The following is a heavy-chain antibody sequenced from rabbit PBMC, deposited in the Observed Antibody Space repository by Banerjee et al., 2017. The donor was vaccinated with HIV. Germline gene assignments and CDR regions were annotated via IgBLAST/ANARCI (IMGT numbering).Heavy chain of an antibody. Sequence: QSLEESGGDLVKPGASLTLTCKASGFTLSNYWICWVRQAPGKGLEWIGCINTSSGNTVYASWAKGRFTISKTSSTTVTLQMTSLTAADTASYFCARYVYSGAWNLWGQGTLVTVS. D-gene: IGHD4-1*01. CDR1: GFTLSNYW. J-gene: IGHJ4*01. CDR2: INTSSGNT. V-gene: IGHV1S40*01. CDR3: ARYVYSGAWNL.